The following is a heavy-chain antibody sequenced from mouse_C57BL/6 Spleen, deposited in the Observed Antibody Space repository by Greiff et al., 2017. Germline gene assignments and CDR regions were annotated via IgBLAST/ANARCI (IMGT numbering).Heavy chain of an antibody. CDR1: GFNIKDYY. CDR3: TTESNWDWFAY. Sequence: EVQLQQSGAELVRPGASVKLSCTASGFNIKDYYMHWVKQRPEQGLEWIGRIDPEDGDTEYAPKFQGKATMTADTSSNTAYLQLSSLTSEDTAVYYCTTESNWDWFAYWGQGTLVTVSA. CDR2: IDPEDGDT. V-gene: IGHV14-1*01. D-gene: IGHD4-1*01. J-gene: IGHJ3*01.